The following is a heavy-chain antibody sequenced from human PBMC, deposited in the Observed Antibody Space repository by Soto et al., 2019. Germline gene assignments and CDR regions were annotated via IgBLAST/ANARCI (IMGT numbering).Heavy chain of an antibody. Sequence: QIHLVQSGAEVRKPGASVNVSCKTSGYIFTNYGVSWVRQAPGEGLEVVGWISGYNGYPKYGQRFQGRVTLSTDTSTTTGYMELRNLSSDDTAVYYCARGSSGARYDYWGQGTLLTVSS. CDR3: ARGSSGARYDY. V-gene: IGHV1-18*04. J-gene: IGHJ4*02. CDR1: GYIFTNYG. CDR2: ISGYNGYP.